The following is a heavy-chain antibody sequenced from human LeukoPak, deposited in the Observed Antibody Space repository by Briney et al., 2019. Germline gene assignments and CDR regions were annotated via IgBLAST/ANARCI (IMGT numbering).Heavy chain of an antibody. CDR2: ISGSGGST. D-gene: IGHD3-22*01. CDR3: AKTGDSSGFYYGVDY. J-gene: IGHJ4*02. V-gene: IGHV3-23*01. Sequence: GGSLRLSCVASGFTFSSYAMTWVRQAPGEGLEWVSAISGSGGSTYYADSVKGRFTISRDNSKNTLYVQMNSLRAEDTAVYYCAKTGDSSGFYYGVDYWGQGTLVTVSS. CDR1: GFTFSSYA.